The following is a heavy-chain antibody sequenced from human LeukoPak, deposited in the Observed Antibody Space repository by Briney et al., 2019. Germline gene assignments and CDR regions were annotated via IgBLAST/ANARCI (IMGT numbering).Heavy chain of an antibody. Sequence: GGSLRLSCAASGFAFSSYWMHWVRQAPGEGLVWVSRINSDGSTTNYADSVRGRFTISRDNAKNTLYVQMNSLRAEDTAVYYCVRFDSSGHYYYFDYWGQGTLVTVSS. CDR2: INSDGSTT. V-gene: IGHV3-74*01. D-gene: IGHD3-22*01. CDR1: GFAFSSYW. CDR3: VRFDSSGHYYYFDY. J-gene: IGHJ4*02.